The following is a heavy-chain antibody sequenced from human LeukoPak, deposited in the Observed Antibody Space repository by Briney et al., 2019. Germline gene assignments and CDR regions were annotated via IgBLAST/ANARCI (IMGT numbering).Heavy chain of an antibody. CDR3: ARDLIPSSIAARPPWFDP. CDR2: ISAYNGNT. J-gene: IGHJ5*02. D-gene: IGHD6-6*01. V-gene: IGHV1-18*01. Sequence: ASVKVSCKASGYTFTSYGISWVRQAPGQELEGMGWISAYNGNTNYAQKLQGRVTMTTDTSTSTAYMELRSLRSDDTAVYYCARDLIPSSIAARPPWFDPWGQGTLVTVSS. CDR1: GYTFTSYG.